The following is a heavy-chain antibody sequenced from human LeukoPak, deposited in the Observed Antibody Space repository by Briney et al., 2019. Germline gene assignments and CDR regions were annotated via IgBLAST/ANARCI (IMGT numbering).Heavy chain of an antibody. Sequence: ASVKVSCKASGYTFTSSALNWVRQAPGQGLEWMGWINTNTGNPTYAQGFTGRFVFSLDTSVSTAYLHISSLKAEDTAVYYCATDLKKGDSGCFDYWGQGTLVTISS. J-gene: IGHJ4*02. V-gene: IGHV7-4-1*02. CDR1: GYTFTSSA. CDR2: INTNTGNP. D-gene: IGHD6-19*01. CDR3: ATDLKKGDSGCFDY.